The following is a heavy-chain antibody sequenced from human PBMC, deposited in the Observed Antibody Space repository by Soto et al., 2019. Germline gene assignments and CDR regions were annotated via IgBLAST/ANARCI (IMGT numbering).Heavy chain of an antibody. CDR1: GYTFTSYG. J-gene: IGHJ3*01. D-gene: IGHD2-15*01. CDR2: ISAYNGNT. V-gene: IGHV1-18*01. CDR3: ARVPSYCSGGSCYSDAFDV. Sequence: ASVKVSCKASGYTFTSYGISWVRQAPGQGLEWMGWISAYNGNTNYAQKLQGRVTMTTDTSTSTAYMELRSLRSDDTAVYYCARVPSYCSGGSCYSDAFDVWGQGTMVTVSS.